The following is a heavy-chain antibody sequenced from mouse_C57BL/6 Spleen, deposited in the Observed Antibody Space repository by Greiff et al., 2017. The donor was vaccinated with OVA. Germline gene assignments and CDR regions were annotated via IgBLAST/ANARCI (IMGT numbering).Heavy chain of an antibody. V-gene: IGHV1-54*01. CDR1: GYAFTNYL. J-gene: IGHJ3*01. CDR3: ARRWLAY. Sequence: QVQLQQSGAELVRPGTLVKVSCKASGYAFTNYLIEWVKQRPGQGLEWIGVINPGSGGTNYNEKFKGKATLTADKSSSTAYMQLSSLTSEDSAVYFCARRWLAYWGQGTLVTVSA. CDR2: INPGSGGT.